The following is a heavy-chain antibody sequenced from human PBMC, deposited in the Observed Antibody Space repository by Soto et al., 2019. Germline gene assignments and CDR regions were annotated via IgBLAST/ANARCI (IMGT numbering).Heavy chain of an antibody. V-gene: IGHV3-23*01. J-gene: IGHJ5*02. Sequence: GGSLRLSCVPSGFTFSTYAMAWVRQAPGKGLEWVASITGSGDATFHAASVRGRFTMSRDNANNRLYLQMNGLRTEDTAIYYCAKGSGWYFNNWLDPWGQGTLVTVSS. CDR3: AKGSGWYFNNWLDP. CDR1: GFTFSTYA. D-gene: IGHD6-19*01. CDR2: ITGSGDAT.